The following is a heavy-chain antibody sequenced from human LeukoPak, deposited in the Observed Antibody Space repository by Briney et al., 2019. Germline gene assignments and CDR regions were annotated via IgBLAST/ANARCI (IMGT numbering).Heavy chain of an antibody. CDR2: ISGSGGST. V-gene: IGHV3-23*01. CDR1: GFTFSSYG. Sequence: PGGSLRLSCAASGFTFSSYGMSWVRQAPGKGLEWVSAISGSGGSTYYADSVKGRFTISRDNSKNTLYLQMNSLRAEDTAVYYCAKGEGPYYYGSGSHVYYFDYWGQGTLVTVSS. D-gene: IGHD3-10*01. J-gene: IGHJ4*02. CDR3: AKGEGPYYYGSGSHVYYFDY.